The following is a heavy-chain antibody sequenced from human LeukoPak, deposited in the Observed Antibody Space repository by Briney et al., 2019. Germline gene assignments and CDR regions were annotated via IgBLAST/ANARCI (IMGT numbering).Heavy chain of an antibody. V-gene: IGHV5-51*01. Sequence: GESLKISCKGSGYSFSSYWIGWVRPMPGKGLEGMGIIYPGDSDTKYSPSLQGQVTISADKSITTAYLQWSSLKASDTAMYYCARQLAAAGPSRAFDIWGQGTMVTVSS. CDR3: ARQLAAAGPSRAFDI. D-gene: IGHD6-13*01. CDR1: GYSFSSYW. J-gene: IGHJ3*02. CDR2: IYPGDSDT.